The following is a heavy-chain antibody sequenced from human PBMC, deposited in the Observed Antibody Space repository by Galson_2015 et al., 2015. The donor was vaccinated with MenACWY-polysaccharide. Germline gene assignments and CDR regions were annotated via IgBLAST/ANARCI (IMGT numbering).Heavy chain of an antibody. CDR1: GGSLTAYY. V-gene: IGHV4-59*01. CDR2: IFYSGST. Sequence: LSLTCSVSGGSLTAYYWAWIRQPPGKGLEWIGCIFYSGSTKYSPSLNSRVTTSVDTSNNQFSLKLSSVTAADTAVYYCARSPGGYSSGGQIDSWGQGSLVTVSS. J-gene: IGHJ4*02. CDR3: ARSPGGYSSGGQIDS. D-gene: IGHD5-18*01.